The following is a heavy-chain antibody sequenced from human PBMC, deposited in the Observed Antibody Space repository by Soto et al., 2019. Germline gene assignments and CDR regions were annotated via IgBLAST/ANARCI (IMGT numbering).Heavy chain of an antibody. D-gene: IGHD2-21*01. CDR3: ARGVRGAYGLDI. J-gene: IGHJ3*02. CDR1: GFTFSSYG. Sequence: PGGSLRLSCAASGFTFSSYGMHWVRQAPGKGLVWVAVITNDGSNTNYADSVKGRFTISSDNAKNTVYLQMNSLRAEETAVYYCARGVRGAYGLDIWGQGTMVTVSS. V-gene: IGHV3-30*03. CDR2: ITNDGSNT.